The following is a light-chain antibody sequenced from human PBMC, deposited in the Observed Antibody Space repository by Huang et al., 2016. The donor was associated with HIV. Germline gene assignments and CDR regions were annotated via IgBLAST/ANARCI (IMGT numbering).Light chain of an antibody. CDR2: AAS. Sequence: DIQMTQSSSTLSASVGDRVTIACRASQSISTWLAWYQQKPGRAPNLLIYAASTLESGVPSRFSGGGSGTDFTLTISSLQPDDFATYYCQQYKSFPWTFGQGTKVEV. CDR3: QQYKSFPWT. CDR1: QSISTW. V-gene: IGKV1-5*01. J-gene: IGKJ1*01.